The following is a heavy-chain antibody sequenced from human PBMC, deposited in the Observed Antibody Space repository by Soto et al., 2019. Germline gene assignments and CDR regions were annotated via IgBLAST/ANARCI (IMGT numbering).Heavy chain of an antibody. CDR2: IWYDGSNK. Sequence: QPGGSLRLSCAASGFTFSSYGMHWVRQAPGKGLEWVAVIWYDGSNKYYADSVKGRFTISRDNSKNTLYLQMNSLRAEDTAVYYCARDGYSNYGSLDYWGQGTLVTVSS. CDR1: GFTFSSYG. D-gene: IGHD4-4*01. V-gene: IGHV3-33*01. J-gene: IGHJ4*02. CDR3: ARDGYSNYGSLDY.